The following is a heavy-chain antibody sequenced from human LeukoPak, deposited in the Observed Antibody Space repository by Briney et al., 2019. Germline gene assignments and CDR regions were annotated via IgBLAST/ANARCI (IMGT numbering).Heavy chain of an antibody. CDR1: GASISSYY. D-gene: IGHD6-13*01. Sequence: PSETLSLTCSVSGASISSYYWSWIRQPAGKGLEWIGRIYTNGGTNYNPSLKSRVTISLDTSRNHFSLKLSSVTAADTAVYHCARDGRQQVAQDWFDPWGQGTLVTVSS. J-gene: IGHJ5*02. CDR2: IYTNGGT. CDR3: ARDGRQQVAQDWFDP. V-gene: IGHV4-4*07.